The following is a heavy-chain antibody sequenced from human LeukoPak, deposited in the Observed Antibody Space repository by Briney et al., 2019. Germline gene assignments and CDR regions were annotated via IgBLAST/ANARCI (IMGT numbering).Heavy chain of an antibody. D-gene: IGHD6-19*01. Sequence: PSETLSLTCTVSGGSIRGYYWSWIRQPPGKGLEWIGYIYYSGSTNYNPSLKSRVTISVDTSKNQFSLKLSSVTAADTAVYYCVRTQAQWQLDYWGQGTLVTVSS. CDR2: IYYSGST. J-gene: IGHJ4*02. CDR3: VRTQAQWQLDY. V-gene: IGHV4-59*08. CDR1: GGSIRGYY.